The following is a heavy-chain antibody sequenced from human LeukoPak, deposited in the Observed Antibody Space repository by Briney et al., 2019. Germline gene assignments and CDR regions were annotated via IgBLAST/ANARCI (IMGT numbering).Heavy chain of an antibody. V-gene: IGHV3-21*01. CDR1: GFTFSSYS. Sequence: GGSLGLSCAASGFTFSSYSMNWVRQAPGKGLEWVSSISSGSSYIYYADSVEGRFTISRDNAKNSLYLQMNSLRAEDTAVYYCARDLNRYSGTYYGSFDIWGPGTMVTVSS. CDR3: ARDLNRYSGTYYGSFDI. D-gene: IGHD1-26*01. CDR2: ISSGSSYI. J-gene: IGHJ3*02.